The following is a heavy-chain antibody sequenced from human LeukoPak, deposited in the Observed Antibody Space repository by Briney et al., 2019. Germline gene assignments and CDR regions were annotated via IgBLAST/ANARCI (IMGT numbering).Heavy chain of an antibody. CDR1: GYTFTNYG. CDR3: ARDVGNVYFDF. CDR2: ISGNNGNT. D-gene: IGHD2-15*01. J-gene: IGHJ4*02. V-gene: IGHV1-18*01. Sequence: ASVKVSCKASGYTFTNYGISWVRQAPGQGPEWMGWISGNNGNTNYAQKVQGRVTMTTDTSTSTAYMELRSLRSDDTAVYYCARDVGNVYFDFWGQGTLVTVYS.